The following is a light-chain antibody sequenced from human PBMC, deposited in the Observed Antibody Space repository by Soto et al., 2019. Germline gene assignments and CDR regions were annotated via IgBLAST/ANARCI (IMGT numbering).Light chain of an antibody. Sequence: EILMTQSPSTLSLSPGEGATLSCRASQSVGSNLAWYQQKPGQAPRLLMYGISRRATGIPDRFSGSGSGTDFTLTITRLEPEDFAVYYCQQYVTSSPRTFGQGTRLEIK. CDR2: GIS. V-gene: IGKV3-20*01. CDR1: QSVGSN. CDR3: QQYVTSSPRT. J-gene: IGKJ5*01.